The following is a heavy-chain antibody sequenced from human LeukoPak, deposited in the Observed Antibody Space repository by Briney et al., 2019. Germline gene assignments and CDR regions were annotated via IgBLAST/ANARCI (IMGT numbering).Heavy chain of an antibody. J-gene: IGHJ4*02. Sequence: EASVKVSCKASGYTFTGYYMHWVRQAPGQGLEWMGWISAYNGNTNYAQKLQGRVTMTTDTSTSTAYMELRSLRSDDTAVYYCARADGSIWYSGYFGYWGQGTLVTVSS. D-gene: IGHD6-13*01. CDR1: GYTFTGYY. V-gene: IGHV1-18*04. CDR2: ISAYNGNT. CDR3: ARADGSIWYSGYFGY.